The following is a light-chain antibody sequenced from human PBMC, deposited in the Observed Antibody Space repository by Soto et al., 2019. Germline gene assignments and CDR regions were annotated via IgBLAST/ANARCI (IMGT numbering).Light chain of an antibody. J-gene: IGKJ4*02. CDR1: ESVDSSY. CDR2: GAS. V-gene: IGKV3-20*01. CDR3: QQYGNSPLLT. Sequence: EIVLTQSPGTLSLSPGERATLSCRASESVDSSYLAWYQQKPGQAPRLLIYGASSRATGIPDRFSGSGSGTEFTLTINRLEAEDFAVYYCQQYGNSPLLTFGGGTKVEI.